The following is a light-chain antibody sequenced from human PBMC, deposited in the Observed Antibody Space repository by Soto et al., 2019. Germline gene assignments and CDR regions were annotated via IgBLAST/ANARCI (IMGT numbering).Light chain of an antibody. CDR1: TSNIGNNG. CDR2: DNN. CDR3: GSGDSSLSPGQV. J-gene: IGLJ3*02. Sequence: QSVLTQPPSVSAAPGQKVTISCSGGTSNIGNNGVSWYQQFPGTAPKLLIYDNNKRPSGIPDRFSGSKSGTSATLDIAGHETGDEADYYCGSGDSSLSPGQVFGGGTKLTVL. V-gene: IGLV1-51*01.